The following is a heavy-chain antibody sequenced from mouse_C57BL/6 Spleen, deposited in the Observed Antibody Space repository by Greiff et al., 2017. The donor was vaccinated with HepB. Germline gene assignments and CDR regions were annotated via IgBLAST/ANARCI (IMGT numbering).Heavy chain of an antibody. CDR1: GYAFSSSW. CDR2: IYPGDGDT. D-gene: IGHD2-2*01. Sequence: QVQLKESGPELVKPGASVKISCKASGYAFSSSWMNWVKQRPGKGLEWIGRIYPGDGDTNYNGKFKGKATLTADKSSSTAYMQLSSLTSEDSAVYFCARDGYDGAWFAYWGQRTLVTVSA. J-gene: IGHJ3*01. CDR3: ARDGYDGAWFAY. V-gene: IGHV1-82*01.